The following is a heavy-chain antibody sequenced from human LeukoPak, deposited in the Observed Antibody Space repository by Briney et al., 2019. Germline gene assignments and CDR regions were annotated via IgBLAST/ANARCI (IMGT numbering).Heavy chain of an antibody. V-gene: IGHV1-18*04. D-gene: IGHD5-24*01. J-gene: IGHJ6*03. CDR1: GFALYKYN. Sequence: ASVRVSCKASGFALYKYNIVWVRQAPGQGLEWVGWITAFNGNTNYGQKVQGRITMTTDTSTSTSYMELRNLRSDDTAVYYCARNTYGYKFSMDVWGKGTTVIISS. CDR2: ITAFNGNT. CDR3: ARNTYGYKFSMDV.